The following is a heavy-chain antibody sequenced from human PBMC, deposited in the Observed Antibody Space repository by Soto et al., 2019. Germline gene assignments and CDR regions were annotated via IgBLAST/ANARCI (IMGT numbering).Heavy chain of an antibody. V-gene: IGHV4-31*03. CDR1: GGSISSGGYY. J-gene: IGHJ3*02. CDR3: ARVNPDHDAFDI. D-gene: IGHD2-21*01. Sequence: SETLSLTCTVSGGSISSGGYYRSWIRQHPGKGLEWIGYIYYSGSTNYNPSLKSRVTISVDTSKNQFSLKLSSVTAADTAAYYCARVNPDHDAFDIWGPGTMVTVSS. CDR2: IYYSGST.